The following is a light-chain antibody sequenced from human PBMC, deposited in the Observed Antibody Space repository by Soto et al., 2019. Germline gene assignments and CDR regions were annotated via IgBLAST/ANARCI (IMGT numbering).Light chain of an antibody. CDR2: KAS. CDR3: MQGRYWPS. CDR1: LSLVNSDGNSY. J-gene: IGKJ2*03. Sequence: DVAMTQSPLSLSVTLGQPASISCTSSLSLVNSDGNSYLNWFHQRPGQSPRRLLYKASNRDSGVSDRFSGSGSGTDFALKISRVEAEDVGIYYCMQGRYWPSLGQGTRLEI. V-gene: IGKV2-30*01.